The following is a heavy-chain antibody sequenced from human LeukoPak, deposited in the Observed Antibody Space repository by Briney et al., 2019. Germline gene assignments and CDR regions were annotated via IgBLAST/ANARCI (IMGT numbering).Heavy chain of an antibody. D-gene: IGHD3-22*01. CDR3: AKAAPNYYDSSGYPNWFDP. CDR1: GFTFSSYA. J-gene: IGHJ5*02. Sequence: PGGSLRLSCAASGFTFSSYAMSWVRQAPGKGLEGVSAISGRGGSTYYADSVKGRFTISRDNSKNTLYLQMNSLRAEVTAVYYCAKAAPNYYDSSGYPNWFDPWGQGTLVTVSS. V-gene: IGHV3-23*01. CDR2: ISGRGGST.